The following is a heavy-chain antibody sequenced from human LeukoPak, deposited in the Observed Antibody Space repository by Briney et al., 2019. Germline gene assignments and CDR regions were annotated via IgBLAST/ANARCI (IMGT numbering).Heavy chain of an antibody. CDR1: GGSFSGYY. CDR2: INHSGST. CDR3: ANLGGSAYYDFRAFDI. Sequence: SETLSLTCAVYGGSFSGYYWSWIRQPPGKGLEWIGEINHSGSTNYNPSLKSRVTISVDTSKNQFSLKLSSVTAADTAVYYCANLGGSAYYDFRAFDIWGQGTMVTVSS. D-gene: IGHD3-3*01. V-gene: IGHV4-34*01. J-gene: IGHJ3*02.